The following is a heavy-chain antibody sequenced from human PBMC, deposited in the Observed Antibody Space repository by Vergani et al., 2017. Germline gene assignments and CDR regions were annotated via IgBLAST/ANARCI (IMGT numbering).Heavy chain of an antibody. J-gene: IGHJ6*02. CDR1: GGTFSSYA. CDR3: ARDVLQDIVVVGPEVGMDV. CDR2: IIPIFGTA. Sequence: QVQLVQSGAEVKKPGSSVKVSCKASGGTFSSYAISWVRQAPGQGLEWMGGIIPIFGTANYAQKFQGRVTITADESTSTAYMELSSLRSEDTAVYYCARDVLQDIVVVGPEVGMDVWGQGTTVTVSS. D-gene: IGHD2-15*01. V-gene: IGHV1-69*12.